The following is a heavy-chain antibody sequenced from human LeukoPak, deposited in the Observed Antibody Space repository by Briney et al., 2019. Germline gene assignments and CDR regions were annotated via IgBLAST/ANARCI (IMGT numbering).Heavy chain of an antibody. CDR3: AREKIPALVFDP. D-gene: IGHD6-13*01. Sequence: PSGGSLRLSCAASGFPFSSYEMHWLRQAPGKGLEWVAHISGSSGNILYSDSVKGRFSVSRGNANNVLYLQMNSPRVEDTAVYYCAREKIPALVFDPWGQGTLVTVSP. CDR1: GFPFSSYE. CDR2: ISGSSGNI. V-gene: IGHV3-48*03. J-gene: IGHJ5*02.